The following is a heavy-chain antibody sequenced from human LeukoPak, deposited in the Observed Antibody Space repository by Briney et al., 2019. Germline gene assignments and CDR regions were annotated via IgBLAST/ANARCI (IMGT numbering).Heavy chain of an antibody. V-gene: IGHV4-61*02. D-gene: IGHD6-13*01. CDR2: IYTSGST. CDR3: ARAPPAIAAAGQDAFDI. Sequence: SQTLSLTCTVSGGSISSGSYYWSWIRQPAGKGLEWIGRIYTSGSTNYNPSLKSRVTISVDTSKNQFSLKLSSVTAADTAVYYCARAPPAIAAAGQDAFDIWGQGTMVTVSS. J-gene: IGHJ3*02. CDR1: GGSISSGSYY.